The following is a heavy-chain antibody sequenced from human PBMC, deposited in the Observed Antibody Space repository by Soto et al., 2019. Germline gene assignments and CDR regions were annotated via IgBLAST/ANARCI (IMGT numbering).Heavy chain of an antibody. V-gene: IGHV1-69*01. J-gene: IGHJ6*02. D-gene: IGHD3-9*01. CDR2: IIPIFGTA. CDR1: GGTFSSYA. CDR3: ARAYYDILTGYYKWYGMDV. Sequence: QVQLVQSGAEVKKPGSSVKVSCKASGGTFSSYAISWVRQAPGQGLEWMGGIIPIFGTASYAQKFQGRVMITADEATSTAYMELSSLRSEDTAVYYCARAYYDILTGYYKWYGMDVWGQGTTVTVSS.